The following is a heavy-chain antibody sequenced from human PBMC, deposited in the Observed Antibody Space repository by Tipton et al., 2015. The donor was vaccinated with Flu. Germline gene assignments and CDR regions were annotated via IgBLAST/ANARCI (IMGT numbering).Heavy chain of an antibody. J-gene: IGHJ3*02. Sequence: LRLSCTVSGGSISSYYWSWIRQPPGKGLEWIGYIYYSGSTNYNPSLKSRVTISVDTSKNQFSLKLSSVTAADTAVYYCARHGPDAFDIWGQGTMVTVSS. CDR3: ARHGPDAFDI. CDR1: GGSISSYY. V-gene: IGHV4-59*08. CDR2: IYYSGST.